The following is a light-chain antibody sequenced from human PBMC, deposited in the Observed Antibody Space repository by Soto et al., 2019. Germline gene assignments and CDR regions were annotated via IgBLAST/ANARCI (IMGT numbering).Light chain of an antibody. CDR2: GAA. Sequence: EIVLTQSPGTLSLSPGERATLSCRASQSVSSSYVAWYQQKPGQPPRLLIYGAASRATGIPHRCGSSGSATDVTLTISRREPEEFAVFYYQQYDGKPPFTFGQGTKVDI. V-gene: IGKV3-20*01. CDR1: QSVSSSY. J-gene: IGKJ1*01. CDR3: QQYDGKPPFT.